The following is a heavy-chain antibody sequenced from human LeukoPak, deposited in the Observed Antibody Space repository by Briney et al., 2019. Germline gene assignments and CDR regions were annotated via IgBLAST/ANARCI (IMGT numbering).Heavy chain of an antibody. V-gene: IGHV3-7*01. CDR2: IREDGTEK. J-gene: IGHJ6*03. CDR1: GFTFSGAW. CDR3: AKAPVVATSDYYMDV. D-gene: IGHD5-12*01. Sequence: PGGSLRLSCTASGFTFSGAWMTWVRQAPGKGLEWVANIREDGTEKNYVDSVKGRFTISRDNSKNTLYLQMNSLRAEDTAVYYCAKAPVVATSDYYMDVWGKGTTVTVSS.